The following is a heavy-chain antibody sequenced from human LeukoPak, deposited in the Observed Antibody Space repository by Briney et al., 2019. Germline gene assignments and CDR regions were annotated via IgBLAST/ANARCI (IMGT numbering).Heavy chain of an antibody. D-gene: IGHD3-10*01. V-gene: IGHV4-4*07. CDR1: GDSISTYY. Sequence: SETLSLTCTVSGDSISTYYRSWIRQSAGKGLEWIGRINTSGNTNYNPSLKSRVTMSLDTSKNQFSLNLSSVTVADTAVYYCARDRLGFRVDVWGKGTTVTVSS. CDR2: INTSGNT. CDR3: ARDRLGFRVDV. J-gene: IGHJ6*04.